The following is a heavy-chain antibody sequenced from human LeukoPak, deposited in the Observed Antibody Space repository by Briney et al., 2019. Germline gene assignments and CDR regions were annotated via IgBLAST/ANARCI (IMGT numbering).Heavy chain of an antibody. V-gene: IGHV4-34*01. J-gene: IGHJ5*02. Sequence: SETLSLTCAVYGGSFSGYYWSWIRQPPGKGLEWIGEINHSGSTNYNPSLKSRVTISVDTSKNQFPLKLSSVTAADTAVYYCARRPYGSGRGWFDPWGQGTLVTVSS. CDR2: INHSGST. CDR1: GGSFSGYY. D-gene: IGHD3-10*01. CDR3: ARRPYGSGRGWFDP.